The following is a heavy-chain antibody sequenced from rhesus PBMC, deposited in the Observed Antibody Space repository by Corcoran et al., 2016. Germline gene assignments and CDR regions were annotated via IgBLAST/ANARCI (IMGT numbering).Heavy chain of an antibody. V-gene: IGHV4-169*01. J-gene: IGHJ4*01. D-gene: IGHD2-21*01. CDR2: IYGSDRRP. CDR1: GDSISGNY. Sequence: QVQLQESGPGLVKPSETLSVTCAVSGDSISGNYWSWIRQAPGKGLEWIGYIYGSDRRPDYNPALKTRVTRSVTTSQSHFSLRVTSVTAADTAVYFCARYHTGSFYSWGRGLLVTV. CDR3: ARYHTGSFYS.